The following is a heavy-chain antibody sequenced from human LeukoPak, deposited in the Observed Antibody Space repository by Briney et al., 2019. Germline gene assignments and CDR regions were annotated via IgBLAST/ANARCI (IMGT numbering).Heavy chain of an antibody. CDR3: ARGFLYGRPRTFDI. D-gene: IGHD4-17*01. CDR2: INHSGST. CDR1: GGSFSGYY. V-gene: IGHV4-34*01. J-gene: IGHJ3*02. Sequence: PSETLSLTCAVYGGSFSGYYWSWIRQPPXXXXXXXXXINHSGSTNYNPSLKSRVTISVDTSKNQFSLKLSSVTAADTAVYYCARGFLYGRPRTFDIWGQGTMVTVSS.